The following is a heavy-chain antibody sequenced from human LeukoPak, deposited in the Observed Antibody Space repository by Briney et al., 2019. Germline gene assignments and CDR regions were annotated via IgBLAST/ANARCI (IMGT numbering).Heavy chain of an antibody. CDR2: MNPNSGNT. J-gene: IGHJ6*03. CDR3: ARGLVEPPYYYYYMDV. V-gene: IGHV1-8*01. Sequence: ASVKVSCKASGYTFTSYDINWVRQATGQGLEWMGWMNPNSGNTGYAQKFQGRVTMTRNTSISTAYMELSSLRSEDTAVYFCARGLVEPPYYYYYMDVWGKGITVTVSS. D-gene: IGHD2-8*02. CDR1: GYTFTSYD.